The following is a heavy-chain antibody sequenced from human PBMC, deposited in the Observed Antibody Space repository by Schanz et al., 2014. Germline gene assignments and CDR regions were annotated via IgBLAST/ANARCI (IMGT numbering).Heavy chain of an antibody. V-gene: IGHV3-33*08. CDR1: GFTFSNYW. CDR3: YGDYRDY. J-gene: IGHJ4*02. D-gene: IGHD4-17*01. CDR2: IWYDGNNK. Sequence: VQLVESGGGLVQPGGSLRLSCAASGFTFSNYWIHWVRQAPGKGLVWVAVIWYDGNNKFYADSVKGRFIISRDNSKNTLYLQMNSLRAEDTAVYYCYGDYRDYWGQGTLVTVSS.